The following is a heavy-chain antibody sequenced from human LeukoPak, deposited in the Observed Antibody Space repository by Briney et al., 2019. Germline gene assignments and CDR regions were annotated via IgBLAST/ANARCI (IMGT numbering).Heavy chain of an antibody. CDR3: ARDQVRQSAVY. J-gene: IGHJ4*02. CDR2: IKQDGSEK. CDR1: GFTFSSYW. V-gene: IGHV3-7*01. Sequence: PGGSLRLSCAASGFTFSSYWMSWVRQAPGKGLEWVANIKQDGSEKYYVDSVKGRFTISRDNAKNLLYLQMNSLRAEDTAVYYCARDQVRQSAVYWGQGTLVTVSS.